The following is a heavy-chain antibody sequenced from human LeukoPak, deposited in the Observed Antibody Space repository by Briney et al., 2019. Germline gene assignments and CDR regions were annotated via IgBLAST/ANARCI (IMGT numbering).Heavy chain of an antibody. Sequence: GGSLRLSCAASGFTFSSHSMNWVRQAPGKGLEWVSAISGSGGSTYYADSVKGRFTISRDNSKNTLYLQMNSLRAEDTAVYYCAKAIWGYYDSSGYYDENNDYWGQGTLVTVSS. J-gene: IGHJ4*02. V-gene: IGHV3-23*01. D-gene: IGHD3-22*01. CDR1: GFTFSSHS. CDR2: ISGSGGST. CDR3: AKAIWGYYDSSGYYDENNDY.